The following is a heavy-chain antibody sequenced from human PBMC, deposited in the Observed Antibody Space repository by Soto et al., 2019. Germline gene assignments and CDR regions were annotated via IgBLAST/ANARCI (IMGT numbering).Heavy chain of an antibody. J-gene: IGHJ6*02. V-gene: IGHV1-69*01. CDR2: IMPTVDSA. CDR1: GGTLSDYA. D-gene: IGHD3-10*01. CDR3: AVAAVREIMAQESSGMAV. Sequence: QVQLVLSGAEVKTPGSSVKVSCKASGGTLSDYAISWVRQAPGQGLEWMGGIMPTVDSANYAQNFQGRLTISADESTSTANLELSSLRSDDTAVYYCAVAAVREIMAQESSGMAVWGQGTTVIVSS.